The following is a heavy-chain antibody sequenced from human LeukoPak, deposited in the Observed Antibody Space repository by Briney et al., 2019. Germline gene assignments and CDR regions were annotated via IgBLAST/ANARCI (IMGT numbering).Heavy chain of an antibody. D-gene: IGHD6-13*01. CDR3: AKRDISWPGPLDY. J-gene: IGHJ4*02. Sequence: GGSLRLSYAASGLTVSIYAISWVRHDPRKGMEWDSAISANGVSTYYADSMKGRLTITRDNSKNTLYLQMNSLRAEDTAVYYCAKRDISWPGPLDYWGQGTLVTVSS. CDR2: ISANGVST. V-gene: IGHV3-23*01. CDR1: GLTVSIYA.